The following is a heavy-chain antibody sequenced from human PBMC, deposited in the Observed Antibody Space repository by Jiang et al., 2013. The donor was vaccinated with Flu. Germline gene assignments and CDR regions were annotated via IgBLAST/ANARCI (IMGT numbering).Heavy chain of an antibody. Sequence: VQLLESGGGVVQPGRSLRLSCAASGFTFSSYGMHWVRQAPGKGLEWVAVIWYDGSNKYYADSVKGRFTISRDNSKNTLYLQMNSLRAEDTAVYYCARGVVLESVTPPEDPDYYYGMDV. D-gene: IGHD3-3*01. CDR1: GFTFSSYG. V-gene: IGHV3-33*08. J-gene: IGHJ6*01. CDR3: ARGVVLESVTPPEDPDYYYGMDV. CDR2: IWYDGSNK.